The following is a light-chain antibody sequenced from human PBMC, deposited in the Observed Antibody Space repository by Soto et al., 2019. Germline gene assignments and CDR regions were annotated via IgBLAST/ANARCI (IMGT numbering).Light chain of an antibody. CDR1: QSLSSY. CDR3: QQFASSPLT. Sequence: EIVLTQSPGTLPLSPGERATLSCRASQSLSSYLAWYQQKPGRAPRLLIYGASSRATGIPDRFSGSGSGTDFTLTISRVEPEDFAVYHCQQFASSPLTFGQGTKVDIK. CDR2: GAS. J-gene: IGKJ1*01. V-gene: IGKV3-20*01.